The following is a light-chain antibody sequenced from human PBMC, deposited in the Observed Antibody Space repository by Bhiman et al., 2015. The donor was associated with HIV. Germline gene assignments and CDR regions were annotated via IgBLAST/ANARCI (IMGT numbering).Light chain of an antibody. V-gene: IGLV2-14*03. CDR1: RNDVGDYDF. CDR2: DVI. J-gene: IGLJ1*01. CDR3: SSYTSSATYV. Sequence: QSALTQPASVSGSPGQSITISCTGTRNDVGDYDFVSWFQHHPGKAPKLMIYDVIKRPSGVSSRFAGSASGNTASLTISGLQAEDEADYYCSSYTSSATYVFGTGTMVTVL.